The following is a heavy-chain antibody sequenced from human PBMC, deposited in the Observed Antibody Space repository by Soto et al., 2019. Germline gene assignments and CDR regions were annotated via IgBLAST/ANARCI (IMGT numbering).Heavy chain of an antibody. J-gene: IGHJ4*02. CDR2: ISAHNGNT. Sequence: QVHLVQSGAEVKKPGASVKVSCKCSGYTFTSYGITWVRQAPGQGLEWMGWISAHNGNTDYAQKVQGRVTVTRDTSTSTAYMEMRRLRSDDTAVYYCARGRYGEYWGKGALVTVSS. CDR1: GYTFTSYG. V-gene: IGHV1-18*01. D-gene: IGHD3-10*01. CDR3: ARGRYGEY.